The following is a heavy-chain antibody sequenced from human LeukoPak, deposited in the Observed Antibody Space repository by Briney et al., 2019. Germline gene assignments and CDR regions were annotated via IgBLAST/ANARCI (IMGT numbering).Heavy chain of an antibody. CDR2: INSDGSST. CDR1: GFTFSSYW. Sequence: GGSLRLSCAASGFTFSSYWMHWVRQAPGKGLVWVSRINSDGSSTSYADSVKGRFTISRENGKNSVYLQVNSLRVDDSAVYYCARTRVNPGIRGLQMRYFDHWGQGTLVTVSS. D-gene: IGHD1-14*01. CDR3: ARTRVNPGIRGLQMRYFDH. J-gene: IGHJ4*02. V-gene: IGHV3-74*01.